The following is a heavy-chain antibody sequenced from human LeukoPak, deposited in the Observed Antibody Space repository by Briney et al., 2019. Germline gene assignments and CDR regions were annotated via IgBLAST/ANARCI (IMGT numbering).Heavy chain of an antibody. CDR1: GYTFTSCG. V-gene: IGHV1-18*01. J-gene: IGHJ5*02. Sequence: GASVKVSCKASGYTFTSCGISWVRQAPGQWLEWMGWISAYNGNTNYAQKLQGRVTMTTDTSTSTAYMELRSLRSDDTAVYYCARDSATPQRGPWFDPWGQGTLVTVSS. CDR3: ARDSATPQRGPWFDP. D-gene: IGHD2-15*01. CDR2: ISAYNGNT.